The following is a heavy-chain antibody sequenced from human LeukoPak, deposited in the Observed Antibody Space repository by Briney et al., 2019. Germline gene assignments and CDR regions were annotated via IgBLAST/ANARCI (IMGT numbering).Heavy chain of an antibody. CDR2: IVVGSGNT. Sequence: SVKVSCKASGFTFTTDSAMQWVRQARGQRLEWIGWIVVGSGNTYYAQKFQERVTITRDMSTGTVYMELSSLRSEDTAVYYCAADDLNIAYWGQGTLVTVSS. CDR1: GFTFTTDSA. D-gene: IGHD2/OR15-2a*01. J-gene: IGHJ4*02. V-gene: IGHV1-58*02. CDR3: AADDLNIAY.